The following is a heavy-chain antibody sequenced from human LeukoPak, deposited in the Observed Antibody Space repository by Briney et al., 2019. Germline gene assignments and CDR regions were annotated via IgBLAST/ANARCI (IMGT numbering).Heavy chain of an antibody. CDR1: GFTFSNYA. CDR3: GLAPPIYDYGDYR. Sequence: GRSLRLSCAASGFTFSNYAMHWVRQAPGKGREWVAVISYDGTNKYYADSVKGRFTISRDNSKNTLYLQMNSLRAEDTAVYYCGLAPPIYDYGDYRWGQGTLVTVSS. D-gene: IGHD4-17*01. CDR2: ISYDGTNK. J-gene: IGHJ5*02. V-gene: IGHV3-30-3*01.